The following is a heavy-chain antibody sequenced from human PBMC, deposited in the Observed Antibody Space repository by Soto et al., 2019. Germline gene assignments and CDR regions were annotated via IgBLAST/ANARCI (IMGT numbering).Heavy chain of an antibody. CDR3: AKDGQLVRYYFDY. D-gene: IGHD6-13*01. Sequence: GGSLRLSCAASGFTFSSYGMHWVRQAPGKGLEWVAVISYDGSNKYYADSVKGRFTISRDNSKNTLYLQMNSLRAEDTAVYYCAKDGQLVRYYFDYWGQGTLVTVSS. J-gene: IGHJ4*02. CDR1: GFTFSSYG. V-gene: IGHV3-30*18. CDR2: ISYDGSNK.